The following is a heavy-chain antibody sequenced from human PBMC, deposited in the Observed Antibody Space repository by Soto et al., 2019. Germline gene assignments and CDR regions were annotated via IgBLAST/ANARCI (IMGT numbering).Heavy chain of an antibody. CDR3: ATARHCSSDACPAAE. Sequence: EVQLLESGGALVQPGGSLRLSCAASGFPFSTSAMLWFRQPPGEGLEWVSAIGPNPANTKYTDSVKGRFTISRDNSKNTVFLQMTTLRAEDTALYYCATARHCSSDACPAAEWGQGTLITVSS. J-gene: IGHJ4*02. D-gene: IGHD2-2*01. CDR1: GFPFSTSA. V-gene: IGHV3-23*01. CDR2: IGPNPANT.